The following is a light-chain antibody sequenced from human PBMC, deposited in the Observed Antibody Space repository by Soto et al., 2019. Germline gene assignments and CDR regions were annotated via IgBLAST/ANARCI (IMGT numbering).Light chain of an antibody. J-gene: IGLJ3*02. CDR3: TSYVGNDIWV. CDR2: EVT. CDR1: SSDFGAYKY. V-gene: IGLV2-8*01. Sequence: QSALTQPPSASGSPGQSVTISCTGTSSDFGAYKYVSWYQQYLGKAPKLMIYEVTKRPSGVPDRFSGSKSGNTASLTVSGLQAEDEADYYCTSYVGNDIWVFGGGTKLTVL.